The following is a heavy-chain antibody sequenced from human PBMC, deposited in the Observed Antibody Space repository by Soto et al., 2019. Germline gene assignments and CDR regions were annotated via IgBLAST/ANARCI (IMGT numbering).Heavy chain of an antibody. CDR1: GGSITSNW. CDR3: VRNDWYRFAP. J-gene: IGHJ5*02. V-gene: IGHV4-4*02. D-gene: IGHD3-9*01. CDR2: IYHNGRF. Sequence: PSETLSLTCAVLGGSITSNWWSWVRQPPGKGLEWIGEIYHNGRFNYNPSLRSRLTISIDKSKNQLSLKLTSVTAADTAVHYCVRNDWYRFAPWGPGTLVTVSS.